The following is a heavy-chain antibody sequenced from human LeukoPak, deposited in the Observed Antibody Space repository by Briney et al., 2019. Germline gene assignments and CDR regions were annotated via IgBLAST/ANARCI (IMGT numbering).Heavy chain of an antibody. CDR1: GYSINTGYY. Sequence: SETLYLTCTVSGYSINTGYYWGWIRQPPGKGLEWIGSIYHSGSTYYNPSLKSRVTISVDTSKNQFSLKLSSVTAADTAVYYCTSLNSGYGGWFDHWGQGTLVTVSS. V-gene: IGHV4-38-2*02. CDR2: IYHSGST. J-gene: IGHJ5*02. CDR3: TSLNSGYGGWFDH. D-gene: IGHD5-12*01.